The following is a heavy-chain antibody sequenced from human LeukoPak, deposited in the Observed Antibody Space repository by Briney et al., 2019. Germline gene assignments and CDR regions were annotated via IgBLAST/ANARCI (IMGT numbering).Heavy chain of an antibody. CDR2: ISSSSSYT. Sequence: PGGSLRLSCAASGFILSSYSMHWVRQAPGKGLEWVSSISSSSSYTYYADSVRGRFTISRDNAKSSLYLQMDSLRGEDTAVYYCARGRDCSGVSCYANWFDPWGQGTLVTVSS. CDR1: GFILSSYS. D-gene: IGHD2-15*01. J-gene: IGHJ5*02. CDR3: ARGRDCSGVSCYANWFDP. V-gene: IGHV3-21*06.